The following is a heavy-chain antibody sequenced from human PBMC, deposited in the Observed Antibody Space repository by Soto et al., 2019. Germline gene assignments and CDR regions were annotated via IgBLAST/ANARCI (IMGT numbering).Heavy chain of an antibody. J-gene: IGHJ4*02. CDR1: GFTFSDYY. V-gene: IGHV3-11*05. Sequence: GGSLRLSCAASGFTFSDYYMSWIRQAPGKGLEWVSYISSSSSYTNYADSVKGRFTISRDNAKTSFYLKMTSLRAENTAFYFCARAREYGSSTSCYFDYWGREPLVTFSS. CDR2: ISSSSSYT. CDR3: ARAREYGSSTSCYFDY. D-gene: IGHD2-2*01.